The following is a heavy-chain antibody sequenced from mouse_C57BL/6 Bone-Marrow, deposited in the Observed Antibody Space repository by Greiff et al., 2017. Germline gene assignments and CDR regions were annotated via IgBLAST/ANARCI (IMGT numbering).Heavy chain of an antibody. CDR3: ARRGDYYGSSYGFAY. CDR1: GYTFTDYY. Sequence: QVQLQQSGAELVRPGASVKLSCKASGYTFTDYYINWVKQRPGQGLEWIARIYPGSGNTYYNEKFKGKATLTAEKSSSTAYMQLSSLTSEDSAVYFCARRGDYYGSSYGFAYWGQGTLVTVSA. J-gene: IGHJ3*01. D-gene: IGHD1-1*01. CDR2: IYPGSGNT. V-gene: IGHV1-76*01.